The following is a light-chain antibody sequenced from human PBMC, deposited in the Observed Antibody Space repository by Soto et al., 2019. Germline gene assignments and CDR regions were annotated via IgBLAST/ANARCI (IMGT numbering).Light chain of an antibody. Sequence: EIVMTQSPATLSVSPGERATLSCRASQSVSSNLAWYQQKPGQAPRLLICGASTRATGIPARFSGSGSGTEFTLTISSLQSEDFAVYYCQQYNNWPLTFGQGTRLEI. CDR3: QQYNNWPLT. CDR2: GAS. V-gene: IGKV3D-15*01. CDR1: QSVSSN. J-gene: IGKJ5*01.